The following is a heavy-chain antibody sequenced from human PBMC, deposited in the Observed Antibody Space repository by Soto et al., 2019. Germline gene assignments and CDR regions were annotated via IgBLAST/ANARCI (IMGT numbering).Heavy chain of an antibody. CDR2: IYYSGST. V-gene: IGHV4-59*11. Sequence: SETLSLTCTVSGASISSHGWSWFRQPPGKGLEWIGYIYYSGSTNYNPSLQSRVTISVDTSKKQFSLNLSSVTAADSAVYYCARGGDSSGHHYYYYGMDVWGQGTTVTVSS. CDR1: GASISSHG. D-gene: IGHD3-22*01. CDR3: ARGGDSSGHHYYYYGMDV. J-gene: IGHJ6*02.